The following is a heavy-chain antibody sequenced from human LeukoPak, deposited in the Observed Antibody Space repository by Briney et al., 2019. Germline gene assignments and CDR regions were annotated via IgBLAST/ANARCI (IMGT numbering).Heavy chain of an antibody. V-gene: IGHV3-30*18. CDR2: ISYDGSNK. D-gene: IGHD3-16*02. CDR1: GFTFSNFG. Sequence: GGSLRLSCAASGFTFSNFGMHWVRQAQGQGLEWVAVISYDGSNKYYADSVKGRFTISRDNSKNTLYLQMNSLRAEDTAVYYCAKASVYVYYGMDVWGQGTTVTVSS. CDR3: AKASVYVYYGMDV. J-gene: IGHJ6*02.